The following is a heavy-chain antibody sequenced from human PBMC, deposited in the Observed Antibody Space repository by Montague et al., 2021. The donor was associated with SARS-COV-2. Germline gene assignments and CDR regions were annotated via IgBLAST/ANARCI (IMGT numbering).Heavy chain of an antibody. V-gene: IGHV6-1*01. Sequence: CAISGDSVSSNRGASNWIRQSPSRGLDCLGRPYYRSKWFNDYAVSLKSRLTIKPDTSKNQFSLQLNSVTPEDTAVYYCARGIGSAGIYYCYGMDVWGQGTTI. CDR2: PYYRSKWFN. CDR1: GDSVSSNRGA. CDR3: ARGIGSAGIYYCYGMDV. D-gene: IGHD3-10*01. J-gene: IGHJ6*02.